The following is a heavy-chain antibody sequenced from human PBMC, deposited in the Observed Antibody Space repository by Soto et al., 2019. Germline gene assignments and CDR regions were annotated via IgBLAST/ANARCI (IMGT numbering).Heavy chain of an antibody. D-gene: IGHD5-12*01. CDR2: IYWDDDK. Sequence: QITVKESGLTLVKPTETLTLTCTFSGFSLNTYGMGVGWIRQPPGKALEWLALIYWDDDKRYSPSLRSRLTITSDTSRDQVDLTIPNTDPADTATYYCARLTRGVYDSGRLWEKFDYWSQGILVTVSS. V-gene: IGHV2-5*02. CDR3: ARLTRGVYDSGRLWEKFDY. J-gene: IGHJ4*02. CDR1: GFSLNTYGMG.